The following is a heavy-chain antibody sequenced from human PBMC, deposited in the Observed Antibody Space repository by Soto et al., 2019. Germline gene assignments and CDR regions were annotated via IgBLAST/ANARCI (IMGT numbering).Heavy chain of an antibody. D-gene: IGHD3-3*01. V-gene: IGHV4-34*01. Sequence: SETLSLTCAGYGGSFSGYYWSWIRQPPGKGLEWIGEINHSGSTNYNPSLKSRVTISVDTSKNQFSLKLSSVTAADTAVYYCARGLDRYDFWSGYYSRDGSYFYYWGQGTLVTVSS. CDR3: ARGLDRYDFWSGYYSRDGSYFYY. J-gene: IGHJ4*02. CDR1: GGSFSGYY. CDR2: INHSGST.